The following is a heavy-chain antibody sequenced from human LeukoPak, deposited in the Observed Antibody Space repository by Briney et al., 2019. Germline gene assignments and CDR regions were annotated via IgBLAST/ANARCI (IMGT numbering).Heavy chain of an antibody. J-gene: IGHJ6*02. Sequence: ASVKVSCKASGYTFTSYDINWVRQATGQGLEWMGWMNPNSGNTGYAQKFQGRVTMTRNTSISTAYMELSSLRSEDTAVYYCAEGPQDFYYDFWSGYYHNVYGMDVWGQGTTVTVSS. CDR1: GYTFTSYD. D-gene: IGHD3-3*01. CDR2: MNPNSGNT. V-gene: IGHV1-8*01. CDR3: AEGPQDFYYDFWSGYYHNVYGMDV.